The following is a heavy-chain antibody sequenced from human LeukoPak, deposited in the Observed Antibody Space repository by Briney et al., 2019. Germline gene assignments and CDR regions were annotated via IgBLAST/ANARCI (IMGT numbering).Heavy chain of an antibody. CDR1: GGSISSYY. CDR2: IYYSGST. J-gene: IGHJ5*02. Sequence: SETLPLTCTVSGGSISSYYWSWIRQPPGKGLEWIGYIYYSGSTKYNPSLKSRVTMSVDTSQNQLSLKLSSVTAADTAVYYCARRGIAVAGQFDPWGQGTLVTVSS. D-gene: IGHD6-19*01. V-gene: IGHV4-59*08. CDR3: ARRGIAVAGQFDP.